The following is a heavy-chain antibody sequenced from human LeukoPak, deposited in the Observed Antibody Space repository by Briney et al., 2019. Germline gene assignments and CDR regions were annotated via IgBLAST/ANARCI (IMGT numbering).Heavy chain of an antibody. V-gene: IGHV3-48*03. D-gene: IGHD4-23*01. J-gene: IGHJ6*03. Sequence: GGSLRLSCAASGFTFRSYEMNWVRQAPGKGLEWVSYISSSGSTIYYADSVKGRFTISRDNAKNSLYLQMNSLRAEDTAVYYCASKSGGTSAGYYYMDVWGKGTTVTISS. CDR3: ASKSGGTSAGYYYMDV. CDR1: GFTFRSYE. CDR2: ISSSGSTI.